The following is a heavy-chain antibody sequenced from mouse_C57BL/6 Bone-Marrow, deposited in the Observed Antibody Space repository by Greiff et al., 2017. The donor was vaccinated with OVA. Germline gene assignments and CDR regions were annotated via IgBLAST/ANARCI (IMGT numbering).Heavy chain of an antibody. D-gene: IGHD1-1*01. CDR2: INPSNGGT. V-gene: IGHV1-53*01. J-gene: IGHJ4*01. CDR3: ARKDYGDYYAMDY. Sequence: QVHVKQSGTELVKPGASVKLSCKASGYTFTSYWMHWVKQRPGQGLEWIGNINPSNGGTNYNEKFKSKATLTVDKSSSTAYMQLSSLTSEDSAVYYCARKDYGDYYAMDYWGQGTSVTVSS. CDR1: GYTFTSYW.